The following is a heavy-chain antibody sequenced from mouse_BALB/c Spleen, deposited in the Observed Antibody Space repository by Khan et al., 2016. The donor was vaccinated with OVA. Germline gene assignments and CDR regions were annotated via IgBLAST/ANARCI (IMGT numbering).Heavy chain of an antibody. CDR1: GLNIKDTS. J-gene: IGHJ2*01. CDR3: ARMSRK. CDR2: IGPPYGNT. V-gene: IGHV14-3*02. Sequence: MQLEQSGAELVKSGATVKLSCTASGLNIKDTSMHWLKQWPEQSLEWIGSIGPPYGNTNYDQKFQGKATITADTSSNTAYLQLARLTSEDSAVYYCARMSRKWGQGTTLTVSS.